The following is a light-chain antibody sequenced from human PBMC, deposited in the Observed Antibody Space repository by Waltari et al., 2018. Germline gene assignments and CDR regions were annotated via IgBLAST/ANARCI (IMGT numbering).Light chain of an antibody. J-gene: IGLJ1*01. Sequence: QSALTQPASVSGSPGQSVSISCTGTSNEVGGYGYVPWYQQFPGKAPKLMMYEVSYRPSGVSSRFSGSKSGNTASLTISGLQAEDEAVYYCSSHTSTVPHVFGTGTKVTVV. CDR2: EVS. CDR3: SSHTSTVPHV. V-gene: IGLV2-14*01. CDR1: SNEVGGYGY.